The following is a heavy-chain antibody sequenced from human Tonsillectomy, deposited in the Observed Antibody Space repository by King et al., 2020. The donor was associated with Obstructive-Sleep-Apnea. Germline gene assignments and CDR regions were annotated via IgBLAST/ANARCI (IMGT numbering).Heavy chain of an antibody. CDR3: VRGADIVIDPAAPLLQNYGLDV. CDR2: ISYDGSNE. V-gene: IGHV3-30*04. Sequence: VQLVESGGGVVQPGRSLRLSCAASGFTFTNYALHWVRQAPGKGLAWVAVISYDGSNEYYADRVKGRFTISRDKSKNTLYLQMNSLRPEDTAVYYCVRGADIVIDPAAPLLQNYGLDVWGQGTTVTVSS. D-gene: IGHD2-2*01. CDR1: GFTFTNYA. J-gene: IGHJ6*02.